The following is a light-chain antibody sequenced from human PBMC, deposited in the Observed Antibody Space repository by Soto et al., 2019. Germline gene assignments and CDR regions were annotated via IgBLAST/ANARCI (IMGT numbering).Light chain of an antibody. CDR2: DVT. V-gene: IGLV2-14*01. CDR3: SSYTSSAVI. CDR1: SSDVGGYNY. J-gene: IGLJ2*01. Sequence: QSVLTQPASVSGSPGQSITISCTGTSSDVGGYNYVSWYQQHPSKTPKIMIYDVTNRPSGVAYRFSGSKFGNTASLTISGLQAEDEADYYCSSYTSSAVIFGGGTQLTVL.